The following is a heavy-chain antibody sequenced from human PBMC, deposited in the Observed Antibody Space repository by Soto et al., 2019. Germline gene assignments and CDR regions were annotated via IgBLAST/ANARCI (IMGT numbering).Heavy chain of an antibody. Sequence: GGSLRLSCAASGFTFSSYGMHWVRQAPGKGLEWVAVIWYDGSNKYYADTVKGRFTISRDNSKNTLYLQMNSLRAEDTSVYYCASPVWFGEWDAFDIWGQGTMVTVSS. CDR3: ASPVWFGEWDAFDI. V-gene: IGHV3-33*01. J-gene: IGHJ3*02. CDR1: GFTFSSYG. CDR2: IWYDGSNK. D-gene: IGHD3-10*01.